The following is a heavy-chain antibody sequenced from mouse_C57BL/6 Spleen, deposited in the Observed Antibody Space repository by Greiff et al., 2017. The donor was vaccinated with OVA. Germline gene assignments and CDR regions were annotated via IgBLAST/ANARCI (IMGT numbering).Heavy chain of an antibody. V-gene: IGHV6-3*01. Sequence: EVKLQESGGGLVQPGGSMKLSCVASGFTFSNYWMNWVRQSPEKGLEWVAQIRLKSDNYATHDAESVKGRFTISRDDSKSSVYLQMNNLRAEDTGIYYCTGYGNYVVYWGQGTTRTVSS. CDR2: IRLKSDNYAT. D-gene: IGHD2-1*01. CDR1: GFTFSNYW. CDR3: TGYGNYVVY. J-gene: IGHJ2*01.